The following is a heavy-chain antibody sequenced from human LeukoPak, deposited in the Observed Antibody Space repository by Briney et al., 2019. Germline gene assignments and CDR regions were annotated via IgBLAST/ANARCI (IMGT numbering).Heavy chain of an antibody. Sequence: GVSLKISCKGSGYSFTSYWIGWVRQMPGKGLEWMGIIYPGDSDTRYSPSFQGQVTISADKSISTAYLQWSSLKASDTAMYYCARPQSNDYDGGDYWGQGTLVTVSS. J-gene: IGHJ4*02. V-gene: IGHV5-51*01. CDR3: ARPQSNDYDGGDY. D-gene: IGHD4-17*01. CDR2: IYPGDSDT. CDR1: GYSFTSYW.